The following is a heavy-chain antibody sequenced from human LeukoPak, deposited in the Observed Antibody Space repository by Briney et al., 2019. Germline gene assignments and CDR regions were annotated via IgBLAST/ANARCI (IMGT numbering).Heavy chain of an antibody. D-gene: IGHD4-17*01. CDR1: GFTFYTYS. Sequence: GGSLRLSCAASGFTFYTYSMNWVRQAPGKGLEWVSSISSSSNYIYYADSVKGRFTISRNNAKNSLYLQMNSLRAEDTAVYYCARDRITYGDYGDAFDIWGQGTMVTVSS. V-gene: IGHV3-21*01. CDR3: ARDRITYGDYGDAFDI. J-gene: IGHJ3*02. CDR2: ISSSSNYI.